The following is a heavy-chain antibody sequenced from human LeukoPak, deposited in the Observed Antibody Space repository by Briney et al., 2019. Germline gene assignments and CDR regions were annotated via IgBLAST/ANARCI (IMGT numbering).Heavy chain of an antibody. CDR1: GGSISSYY. J-gene: IGHJ6*03. V-gene: IGHV4-59*01. Sequence: SETLSLTCTVSGGSISSYYWSWIRQPPGKGLEWIGYIYYSGSTNYNPSLKSRVTIPVDTSKNQFSLKLSSVTAADTAVYYCAREYQLLYDSDYYYYMDVWGKGTTVTVSS. CDR3: AREYQLLYDSDYYYYMDV. D-gene: IGHD2-2*02. CDR2: IYYSGST.